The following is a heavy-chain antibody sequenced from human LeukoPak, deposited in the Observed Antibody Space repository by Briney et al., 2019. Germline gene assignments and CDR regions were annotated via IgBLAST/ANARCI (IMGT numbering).Heavy chain of an antibody. CDR2: INPNSGGT. CDR1: GYTFTGYY. CDR3: ARGGSIAARPGSPGY. D-gene: IGHD6-6*01. Sequence: ASVKVSCKASGYTFTGYYMHWVREAPGQGLEWMGWINPNSGGTNYAQKFQGRVTMTRDTSISTAYMELSRLRSDDTAVYYCARGGSIAARPGSPGYWGQGTLVTVSS. V-gene: IGHV1-2*02. J-gene: IGHJ4*02.